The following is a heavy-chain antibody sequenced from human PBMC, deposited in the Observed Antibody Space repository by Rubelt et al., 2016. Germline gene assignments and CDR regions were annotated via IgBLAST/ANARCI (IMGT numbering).Heavy chain of an antibody. CDR1: GYSFTSYW. V-gene: IGHV5-51*01. D-gene: IGHD6-13*01. J-gene: IGHJ4*02. CDR3: ARRSSSSHYFDD. Sequence: EVQLVQPGAEVKKPGESLKISCKGSGYSFTSYWIGWVRQMPGKGLEWRGRIYPGDSDTRYSPAFQGRGTISAEKSISTACLQGSSLKASDTAMYYCARRSSSSHYFDDWGQGTLVTVSS. CDR2: IYPGDSDT.